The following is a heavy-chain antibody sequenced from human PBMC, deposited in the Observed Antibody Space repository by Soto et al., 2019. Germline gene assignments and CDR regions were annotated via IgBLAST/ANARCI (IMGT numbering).Heavy chain of an antibody. CDR3: ARHRYASSGYYGY. CDR1: GGSISSSSYY. D-gene: IGHD3-22*01. J-gene: IGHJ4*02. Sequence: QLQLQESGPGLVKPSETLSLTCTVSGGSISSSSYYWGWIRQPPGKGLEWIGSIYYSGSTYYNPSLKSRVTISVDTSKNQFALKLSSVTAADTAVYYCARHRYASSGYYGYWGQGTLVTVSS. V-gene: IGHV4-39*01. CDR2: IYYSGST.